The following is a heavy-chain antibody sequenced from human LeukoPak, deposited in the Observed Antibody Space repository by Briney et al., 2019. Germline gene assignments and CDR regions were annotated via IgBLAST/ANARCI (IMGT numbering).Heavy chain of an antibody. CDR2: IWYDGSNK. CDR3: AIALGPGSSGSLY. CDR1: GLTFSNHG. V-gene: IGHV3-33*03. D-gene: IGHD3-22*01. J-gene: IGHJ4*02. Sequence: PGGSLRLSCAASGLTFSNHGMHWVRQAPGKGLEWVAFIWYDGSNKYYADSVKGRFTISRDNAKNSLYLQMNSLRAEDTAVYYCAIALGPGSSGSLYWGQGTLVTVSS.